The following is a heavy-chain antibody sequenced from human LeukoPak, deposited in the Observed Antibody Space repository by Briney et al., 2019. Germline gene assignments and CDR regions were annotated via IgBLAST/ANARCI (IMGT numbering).Heavy chain of an antibody. V-gene: IGHV3-23*01. D-gene: IGHD5-18*01. CDR2: ISGSGDDT. Sequence: GESLRLSCVVSGFPFSSYAMSWVRQAPGKGLEWVSGISGSGDDTYYAASVKGRFIVSRDTSKNTLYLQMNSLRAEDTAVYYCAKDPLNTLMVSPTFDYWGQGTLVTVSS. J-gene: IGHJ4*02. CDR1: GFPFSSYA. CDR3: AKDPLNTLMVSPTFDY.